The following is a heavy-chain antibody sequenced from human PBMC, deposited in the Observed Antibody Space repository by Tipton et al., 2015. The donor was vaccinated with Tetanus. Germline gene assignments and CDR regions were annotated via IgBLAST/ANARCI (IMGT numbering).Heavy chain of an antibody. D-gene: IGHD3-22*01. Sequence: TLSLTCAVYGGSFTDYSWSWIRQSAGKGLEWIGEVNQAGKSDYNPSLKGRVPMSLDTSKSHLSLNLTSVTAADTAVYYCARGPRTRIYDSSGYSFRYFYGMDVWGLGATVTVSS. J-gene: IGHJ6*02. CDR3: ARGPRTRIYDSSGYSFRYFYGMDV. CDR2: VNQAGKS. CDR1: GGSFTDYS. V-gene: IGHV4-34*01.